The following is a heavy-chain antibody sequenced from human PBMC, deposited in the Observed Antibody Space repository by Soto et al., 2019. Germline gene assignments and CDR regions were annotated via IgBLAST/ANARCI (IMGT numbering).Heavy chain of an antibody. CDR2: IYYSGST. V-gene: IGHV4-39*01. CDR1: GGSISSSSYY. Sequence: SETLSLTCTVSGGSISSSSYYWGWIRQPPGKGLEWIGSIYYSGSTYYNPSLKSRVTISVDTSKNQFSLKLSSVTAADTAVYYCARRDIRVSSAARPGPLMDVWGKGTTVIVSS. J-gene: IGHJ6*03. CDR3: ARRDIRVSSAARPGPLMDV. D-gene: IGHD6-6*01.